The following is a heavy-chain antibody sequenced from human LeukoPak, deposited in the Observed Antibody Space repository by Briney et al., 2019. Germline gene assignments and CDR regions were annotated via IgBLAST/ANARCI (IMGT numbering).Heavy chain of an antibody. V-gene: IGHV3-23*01. D-gene: IGHD2-21*01. J-gene: IGHJ4*02. CDR2: IGGSGLDT. Sequence: GGSLRLSCAASGFTFSSYGMTWVRQAPGKGLEWVSSIGGSGLDTYYPDSVKGRFFISRDNAKNTLYLQMNSLGAEDTAVYFCAKEGVILGPSHFDHWGQGTLVTVSS. CDR3: AKEGVILGPSHFDH. CDR1: GFTFSSYG.